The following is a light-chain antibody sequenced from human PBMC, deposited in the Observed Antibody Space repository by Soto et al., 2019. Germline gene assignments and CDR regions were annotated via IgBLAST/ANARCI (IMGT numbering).Light chain of an antibody. V-gene: IGLV2-23*02. CDR1: SRDVGSYNL. CDR2: EVS. Sequence: QSALTQPGSVSGSPGQSITISCTGTSRDVGSYNLVSWYQQHPGKAPKLMIYEVSKRPSGVSNRFSGSKSGNTASLTISGLQAEDEDDYYCCSYAGSSYVVFGGGTKLTVL. J-gene: IGLJ2*01. CDR3: CSYAGSSYVV.